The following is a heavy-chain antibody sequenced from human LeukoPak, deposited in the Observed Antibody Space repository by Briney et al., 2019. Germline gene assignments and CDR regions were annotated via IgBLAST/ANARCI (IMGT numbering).Heavy chain of an antibody. CDR2: ISGSGGST. Sequence: PGGSLRLSCAASGFTFSSYAMSWVRQAPGKGLEWVSAISGSGGSTYYADSVKGRFTITRDNSKNTLYLQMNSLRAEDTAVYYCAKANVVAAMADWFDPWGQGTLVTVSS. D-gene: IGHD2-15*01. CDR1: GFTFSSYA. CDR3: AKANVVAAMADWFDP. J-gene: IGHJ5*02. V-gene: IGHV3-23*01.